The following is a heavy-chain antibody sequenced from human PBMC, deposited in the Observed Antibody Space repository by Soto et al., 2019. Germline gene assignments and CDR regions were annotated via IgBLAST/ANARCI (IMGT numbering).Heavy chain of an antibody. V-gene: IGHV4-39*01. Sequence: PSETLSLTCTVSGGSIRSSTYYWGWIRQPPGKGLEWIGSIYYSGSTYYNPSLKSRVTISVDTSKNQFSLKLSSVTAADTAVYYCATRGRSSYFDYWGQGTLVTVSS. CDR2: IYYSGST. CDR3: ATRGRSSYFDY. CDR1: GGSIRSSTYY. D-gene: IGHD3-10*01. J-gene: IGHJ4*02.